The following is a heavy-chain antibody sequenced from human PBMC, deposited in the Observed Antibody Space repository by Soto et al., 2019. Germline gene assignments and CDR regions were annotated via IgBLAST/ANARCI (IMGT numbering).Heavy chain of an antibody. D-gene: IGHD1-20*01. CDR2: IYYSGST. V-gene: IGHV4-31*03. Sequence: QVQLQESGPGLVKPSQTLSLTCTVSGDSIASGAYYWSWIRHHPGKGLEWIGYIYYSGSTYYNPSLKSRVSISVDTSQNQFSLKLSSLTAADTAVYYCASVDNRITIESWGPGTLVIVSS. J-gene: IGHJ4*02. CDR3: ASVDNRITIES. CDR1: GDSIASGAYY.